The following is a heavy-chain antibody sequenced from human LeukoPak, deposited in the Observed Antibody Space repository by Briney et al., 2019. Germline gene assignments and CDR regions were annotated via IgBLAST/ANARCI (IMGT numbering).Heavy chain of an antibody. Sequence: EASVKVSCKASGYTLTSYYMHWVRQAPGQGLEWMGIINPSGGSTSYAQKFQGRVTMTRDTSTSTVYMELSSLRSEDTAVYYCARGSDIVVPAAIRFYVYFQHWGQGTLVTVSS. J-gene: IGHJ1*01. V-gene: IGHV1-46*01. CDR1: GYTLTSYY. CDR3: ARGSDIVVPAAIRFYVYFQH. CDR2: INPSGGST. D-gene: IGHD2-2*01.